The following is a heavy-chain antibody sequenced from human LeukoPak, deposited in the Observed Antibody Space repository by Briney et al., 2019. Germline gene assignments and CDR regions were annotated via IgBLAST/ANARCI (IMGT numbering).Heavy chain of an antibody. Sequence: PGGSLRLSCAASGFTFDDYGMSWVRQAPGKGLQWVSGISSNGESTGYADSVKGRFTISRDNAKNSLYLQMNILRIEDKALYYCAKGSGTYQGPFDHWGQGILVTVSS. CDR3: AKGSGTYQGPFDH. D-gene: IGHD1-1*01. J-gene: IGHJ4*02. V-gene: IGHV3-20*04. CDR2: ISSNGEST. CDR1: GFTFDDYG.